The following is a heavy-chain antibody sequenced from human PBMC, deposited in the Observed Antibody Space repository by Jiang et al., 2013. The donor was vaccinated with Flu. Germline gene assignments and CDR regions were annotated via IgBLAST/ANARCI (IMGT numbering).Heavy chain of an antibody. Sequence: GPGLVKPSETLSLTCTVSGGSISSYYWSWIRQPPGKGLEWIGYIYYSGSTNYNPSLKSRVTISVDTSKNQFSLKLSSVTAADTAVYYCARFDYGDYSDAFDIWGQGTMVTVSS. V-gene: IGHV4-59*01. CDR3: ARFDYGDYSDAFDI. CDR2: IYYSGST. J-gene: IGHJ3*02. CDR1: GGSISSYY. D-gene: IGHD4-17*01.